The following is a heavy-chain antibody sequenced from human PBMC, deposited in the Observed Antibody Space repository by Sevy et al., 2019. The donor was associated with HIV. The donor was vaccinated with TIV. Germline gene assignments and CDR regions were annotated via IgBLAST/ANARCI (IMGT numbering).Heavy chain of an antibody. CDR2: IYRGGST. V-gene: IGHV3-53*01. D-gene: IGHD3-10*01. CDR1: GFTVSSNY. CDR3: ARGSAGDGSGLNYYYGMDV. J-gene: IGHJ6*02. Sequence: GGSLRLSCAASGFTVSSNYMSWVRQAPGKGLEWVSVIYRGGSTYYAASVKGRFTISSDNSKNTLYLQMNSLRAEDTAVYYCARGSAGDGSGLNYYYGMDVWGQGTTVTVSS.